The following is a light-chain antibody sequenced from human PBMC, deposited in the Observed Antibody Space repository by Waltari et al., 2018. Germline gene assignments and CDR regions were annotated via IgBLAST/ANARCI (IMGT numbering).Light chain of an antibody. CDR1: QSVSRN. V-gene: IGKV3-15*01. CDR2: AAS. Sequence: EVVMTQSPATLSVSPGESVTLTCRASQSVSRNVVWYQQRPGRAPRPLIYAASTRATDTPARFSGSGSGTEFSLTISRLQSEDFAVYYCQQFNDWPRTFGQGTRVEIK. J-gene: IGKJ1*01. CDR3: QQFNDWPRT.